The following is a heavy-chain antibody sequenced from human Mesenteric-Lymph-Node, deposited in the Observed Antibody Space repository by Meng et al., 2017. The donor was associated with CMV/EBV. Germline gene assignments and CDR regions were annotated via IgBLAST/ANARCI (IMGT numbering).Heavy chain of an antibody. CDR1: GGSFSGYH. CDR3: ARGSDIPVNNY. D-gene: IGHD2-15*01. CDR2: INHSGVP. V-gene: IGHV4-34*01. J-gene: IGHJ4*02. Sequence: QVQLQQWGAGLLTPSETRSLTCAVYGGSFSGYHWSWIRQPPGKGLEWIGEINHSGVPNYNPSFKSRVTISLDRSKNQFSLKLSSVTAEDTAVYYCARGSDIPVNNYWGQGTLVTVSS.